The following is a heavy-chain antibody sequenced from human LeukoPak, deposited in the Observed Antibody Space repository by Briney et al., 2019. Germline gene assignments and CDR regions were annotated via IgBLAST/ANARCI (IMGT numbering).Heavy chain of an antibody. CDR3: ARDRQQLVPWYYYYMDV. Sequence: PSETLSLTCTVSGGSISSYYWSWIRQPAGKGLEWIGRIYTSGSTNYNPSLKSRVTMSVDTSKNQFSLKLSSVTAADTAVYYFARDRQQLVPWYYYYMDVWGKGTTVTVSS. J-gene: IGHJ6*03. CDR2: IYTSGST. D-gene: IGHD6-13*01. CDR1: GGSISSYY. V-gene: IGHV4-4*07.